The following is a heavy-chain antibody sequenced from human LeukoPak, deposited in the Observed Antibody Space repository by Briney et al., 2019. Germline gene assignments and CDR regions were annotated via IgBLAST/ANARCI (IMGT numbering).Heavy chain of an antibody. J-gene: IGHJ4*02. V-gene: IGHV1-18*01. CDR3: ARDGSGSYLKFDY. CDR2: ISAYNGNT. D-gene: IGHD3-10*01. CDR1: GYTFNNYG. Sequence: ASVKVSCKASGYTFNNYGISWVRQAPGQGLEWMAWISAYNGNTNYALKLRGRVTMTTDTSTSTAYMELRSLRSDDTAVYYCARDGSGSYLKFDYWGQGTLVTVSS.